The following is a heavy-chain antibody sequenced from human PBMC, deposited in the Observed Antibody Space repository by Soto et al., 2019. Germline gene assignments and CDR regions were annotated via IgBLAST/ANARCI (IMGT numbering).Heavy chain of an antibody. V-gene: IGHV1-18*01. D-gene: IGHD6-19*01. Sequence: QVQLVQSGAEVKKPGASVKVSCKASGYTFTSYGISWVRQAPGQGLEWMGWISAYNGNTNYAQKLQGRVTMTTDTSXSXXYLELRSLRSDDTAVYYCARVYSSGWYGVNYYFDYWGQGTLVTVSS. CDR1: GYTFTSYG. CDR3: ARVYSSGWYGVNYYFDY. J-gene: IGHJ4*02. CDR2: ISAYNGNT.